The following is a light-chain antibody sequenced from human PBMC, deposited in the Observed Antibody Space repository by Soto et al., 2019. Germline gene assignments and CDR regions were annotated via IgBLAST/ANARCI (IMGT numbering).Light chain of an antibody. Sequence: DIVMTQTPLSSPVTLGQPASISCRSSQSLVHSDGNTYLSWLQQRPGQPPRLLIHEISNRFPGVPDRFTGRGSGADFTLTISRVEAEDVGVYYCLQVTHFPSTFGQGTKVDTK. CDR3: LQVTHFPST. J-gene: IGKJ1*01. CDR1: QSLVHSDGNTY. V-gene: IGKV2-24*01. CDR2: EIS.